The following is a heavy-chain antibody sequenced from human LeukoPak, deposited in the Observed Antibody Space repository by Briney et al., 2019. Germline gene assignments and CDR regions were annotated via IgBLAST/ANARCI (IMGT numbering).Heavy chain of an antibody. Sequence: ASVKVSCKASGGTFSSYAISWVRQGPGQGLEWMGGIIPIFGTANYAQKFQGRVTITADESTSTAYMELSSLRSEDTAVYYCARGGDFWSGYYYYYMDVWGKGTTVTVSS. CDR3: ARGGDFWSGYYYYYMDV. CDR2: IIPIFGTA. J-gene: IGHJ6*03. D-gene: IGHD3-3*01. CDR1: GGTFSSYA. V-gene: IGHV1-69*13.